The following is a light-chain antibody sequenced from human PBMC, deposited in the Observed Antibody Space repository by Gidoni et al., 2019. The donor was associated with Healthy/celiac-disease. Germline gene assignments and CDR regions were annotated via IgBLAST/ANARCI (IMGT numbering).Light chain of an antibody. CDR1: QSISSY. CDR3: QQSYSTPLYT. J-gene: IGKJ2*01. V-gene: IGKV1-39*01. Sequence: EIQMTQSPSSLSASVGDRVTITCRASQSISSYLNWYQQKPGKAPKLLIYAASSLQSGVPSRFSGSGSGTDFTLTISSLQPEDFATYYCQQSYSTPLYTFGQXTKLEIK. CDR2: AAS.